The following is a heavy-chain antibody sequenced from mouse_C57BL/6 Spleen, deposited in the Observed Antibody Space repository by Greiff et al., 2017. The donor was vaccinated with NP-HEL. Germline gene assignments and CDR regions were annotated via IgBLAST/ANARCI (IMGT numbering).Heavy chain of an antibody. V-gene: IGHV1-80*01. Sequence: VQLQQSGAELVKPGASVKISCKASGYAFSSYWMNWVKQRPGKGLEWIGQIYPGDGDTNYNGKFKGKATLTAEKSSSTAYMQLSSLTSEDSAVYFCARGGYYYGSSHYAMDYWGQGTSVTVSS. D-gene: IGHD1-1*01. CDR2: IYPGDGDT. CDR3: ARGGYYYGSSHYAMDY. J-gene: IGHJ4*01. CDR1: GYAFSSYW.